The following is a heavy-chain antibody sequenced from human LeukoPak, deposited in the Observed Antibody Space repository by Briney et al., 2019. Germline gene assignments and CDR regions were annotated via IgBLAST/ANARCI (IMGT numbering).Heavy chain of an antibody. J-gene: IGHJ4*02. CDR3: AREPTSYYDSSGYTDY. CDR1: GGSISSYY. CDR2: IYYSGST. V-gene: IGHV4-59*01. D-gene: IGHD3-22*01. Sequence: SETLSLTCTVSGGSISSYYWSWIRQPPGKGVEWIGYIYYSGSTNYNPSLKSRVTISVDTSKNQFSLKLSSVTAADTAVYYCAREPTSYYDSSGYTDYWGQGTLVTVSS.